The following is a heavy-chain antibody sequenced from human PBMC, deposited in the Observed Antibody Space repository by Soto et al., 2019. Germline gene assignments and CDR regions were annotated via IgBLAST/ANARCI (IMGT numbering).Heavy chain of an antibody. CDR1: GFTFSDYY. Sequence: PGGSLRLSCAASGFTFSDYYMSWIRQAPGKGLEWVSYISSSGRTIYYADSVKGRFTISRDNAKNSLYLQMNSLRAEDTAVYYCARALETTVTTIDYWGQGTLVTVSS. V-gene: IGHV3-11*01. D-gene: IGHD4-17*01. J-gene: IGHJ4*02. CDR3: ARALETTVTTIDY. CDR2: ISSSGRTI.